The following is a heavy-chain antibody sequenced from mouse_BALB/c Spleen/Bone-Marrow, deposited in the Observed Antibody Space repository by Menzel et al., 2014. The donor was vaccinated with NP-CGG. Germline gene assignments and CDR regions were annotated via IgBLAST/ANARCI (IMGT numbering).Heavy chain of an antibody. CDR3: AXYXYGWYFDV. CDR2: IDPAIFT. Sequence: QQSGAELVKPGASVKLSCTASGFNIKDTYLHWVKQRPEQGLDWIGRIDPAIFTKYDPKFQGKATITADTSSNTAYLHLSSLTSXXTAVXYXAXYXYGWYFDVXGAGTTVTVSS. V-gene: IGHV14-3*02. J-gene: IGHJ1*01. D-gene: IGHD2-12*01. CDR1: GFNIKDTY.